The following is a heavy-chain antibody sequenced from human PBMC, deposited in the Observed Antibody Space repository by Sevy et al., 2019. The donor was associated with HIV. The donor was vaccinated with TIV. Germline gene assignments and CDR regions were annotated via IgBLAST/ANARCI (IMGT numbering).Heavy chain of an antibody. CDR1: GYTFKTYG. D-gene: IGHD2-2*01. CDR2: ISAYSGDT. V-gene: IGHV1-18*01. J-gene: IGHJ4*02. CDR3: ARDKHQGVVIIPGSMWGGVDY. Sequence: ASVKVSCKTFGYTFKTYGISWVRQAPGQGLEWMGWISAYSGDTNFAQKFQGRVTMTTDTSTSTAYMELSSLRYDDTAVYFCARDKHQGVVIIPGSMWGGVDYWGQGTVVTVSS.